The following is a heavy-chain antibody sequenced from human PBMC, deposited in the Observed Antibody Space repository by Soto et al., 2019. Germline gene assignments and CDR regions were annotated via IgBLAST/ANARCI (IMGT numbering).Heavy chain of an antibody. CDR2: LYYGGGT. D-gene: IGHD3-22*01. J-gene: IGHJ4*02. Sequence: QVQLQESGPGLVKPSQTLSLTCTVSGGSISSSDYYWSWIRQPPGKGLEWMGYLYYGGGTSYNPSLKGRVRISVDTSKKQFSRKLGSVTAADTAVYYCARATAYYYDSTGYYHFDYWGQGTLVTVSS. CDR3: ARATAYYYDSTGYYHFDY. V-gene: IGHV4-30-4*08. CDR1: GGSISSSDYY.